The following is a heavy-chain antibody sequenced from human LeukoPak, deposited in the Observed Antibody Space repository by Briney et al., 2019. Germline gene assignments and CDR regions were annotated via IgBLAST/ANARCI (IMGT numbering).Heavy chain of an antibody. V-gene: IGHV3-9*01. D-gene: IGHD1-1*01. J-gene: IGHJ3*02. CDR3: AKDREREDHDAFDI. CDR1: GFTFDDYA. Sequence: GGSLRLSCAASGFTFDDYAMHWVRQAPGKGLEWVSGISWNSGSIGYADSVKGRLTISRDNAKNSLYLQMNSLRAEDTALYYCAKDREREDHDAFDIWGQGTMVTVSS. CDR2: ISWNSGSI.